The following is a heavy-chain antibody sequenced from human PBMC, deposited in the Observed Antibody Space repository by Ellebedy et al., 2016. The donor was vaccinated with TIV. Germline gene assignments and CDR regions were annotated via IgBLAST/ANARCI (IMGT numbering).Heavy chain of an antibody. J-gene: IGHJ4*02. CDR1: GYTFTGYY. CDR3: ARAPYYYDSSGYYDGWGYFDY. D-gene: IGHD3-22*01. Sequence: ASVKVSCKTSGYTFTGYYMHWVRQAPGQGLEWMGGIIPIFGTANYAQKFQGRVTITADESTSTAYMELSSLRSEDTAVYYCARAPYYYDSSGYYDGWGYFDYWGQGTLVTVSS. CDR2: IIPIFGTA. V-gene: IGHV1-69*13.